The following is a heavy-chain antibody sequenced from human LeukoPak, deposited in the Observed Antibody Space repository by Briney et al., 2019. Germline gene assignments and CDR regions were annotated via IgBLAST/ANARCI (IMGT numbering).Heavy chain of an antibody. D-gene: IGHD2-2*01. J-gene: IGHJ6*03. CDR2: FDPEDGET. Sequence: ASVKVSCKVSGYTLTELSMHWVRQAPGKGLEWMGGFDPEDGETIYAQKFQGRVTMTEDTSTDTAYMELSSLRSEDTAVYYRATGAYCSSTSCYRSYYYYYYMDVWGKGTTVTVSS. V-gene: IGHV1-24*01. CDR1: GYTLTELS. CDR3: ATGAYCSSTSCYRSYYYYYYMDV.